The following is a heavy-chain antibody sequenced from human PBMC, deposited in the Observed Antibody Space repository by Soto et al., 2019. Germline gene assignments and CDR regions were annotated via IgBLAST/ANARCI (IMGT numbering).Heavy chain of an antibody. D-gene: IGHD1-26*01. CDR3: ATQEVGGSYVYTFDP. J-gene: IGHJ5*02. Sequence: QLHLRESGPGLVKPSETLSLTCTVSGGSITSSSYYWGWIRQPPGKGLEWIGSIYYSGSTDYNPPRKGRVTISVDTSKNQFSLKLSSVTAADTAVYYCATQEVGGSYVYTFDPWGQGTLVTVSS. CDR1: GGSITSSSYY. CDR2: IYYSGST. V-gene: IGHV4-39*01.